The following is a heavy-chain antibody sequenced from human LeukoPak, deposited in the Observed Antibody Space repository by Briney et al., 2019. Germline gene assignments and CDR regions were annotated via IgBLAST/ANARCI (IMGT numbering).Heavy chain of an antibody. D-gene: IGHD3-22*01. CDR2: IYHSGTT. J-gene: IGHJ4*02. CDR1: GGSISSSNW. Sequence: SETLSLTCAVSGGSISSSNWWSWVRQPPGKGLEWIGEIYHSGTTNYNPSLKSRVTISVDKSKNQFSLKLTSVTAADTALYYCAKDGYDRGVYSSGPYYFDYWGQGTLVTVSS. V-gene: IGHV4-4*02. CDR3: AKDGYDRGVYSSGPYYFDY.